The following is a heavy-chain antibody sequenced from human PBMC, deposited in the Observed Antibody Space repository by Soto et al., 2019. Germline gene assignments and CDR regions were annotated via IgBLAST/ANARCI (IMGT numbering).Heavy chain of an antibody. V-gene: IGHV1-2*04. CDR3: ARGAIFGVVTPYYYYGMDV. CDR1: GYTFTSYG. D-gene: IGHD3-3*01. Sequence: ASVKVSCKASGYTFTSYGISWVRQAPGQGLEWKEWINPNSGGTNYAQKFQGWVTMTRDTSISTAYMELSRLRSDDTAVYYCARGAIFGVVTPYYYYGMDVWGQGTTVTVSS. CDR2: INPNSGGT. J-gene: IGHJ6*02.